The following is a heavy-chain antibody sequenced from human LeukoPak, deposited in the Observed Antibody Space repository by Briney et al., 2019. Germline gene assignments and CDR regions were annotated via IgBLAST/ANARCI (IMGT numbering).Heavy chain of an antibody. D-gene: IGHD6-13*01. CDR2: ISSSSSTI. Sequence: GGSLRLSCAASGFTFSSYSMNWVRQAPGKGLEWVSYISSSSSTIYYADSVKGRFTISRDNAKNSLYLQMNSLRAEDTAVYYCARDPPVVYGSSWYLYFDYWGQGTLVTVSS. J-gene: IGHJ4*02. CDR3: ARDPPVVYGSSWYLYFDY. V-gene: IGHV3-48*01. CDR1: GFTFSSYS.